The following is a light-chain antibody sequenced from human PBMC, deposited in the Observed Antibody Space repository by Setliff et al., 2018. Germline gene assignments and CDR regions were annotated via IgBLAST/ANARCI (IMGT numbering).Light chain of an antibody. V-gene: IGLV1-40*01. Sequence: LTQPPSVSGAPGQRVTISCTGSSSNIGAGYDVHWYQQLPGTAPKLLIYGNSNRPSGVPDRFSGSKSGTSASLAITGLQAEDEADYYCQSYDSSLSGSDVFGTGTKATVL. CDR3: QSYDSSLSGSDV. CDR1: SSNIGAGYD. CDR2: GNS. J-gene: IGLJ1*01.